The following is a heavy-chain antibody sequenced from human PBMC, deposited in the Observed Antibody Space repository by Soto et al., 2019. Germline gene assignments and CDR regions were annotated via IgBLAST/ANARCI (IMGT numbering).Heavy chain of an antibody. CDR2: IGTAGDT. Sequence: GGSLRLSCAASGFTFSSYDMHWVRQATGKGLEWVSAIGTAGDTYYPGSVKGRFTISRENAKNSLYLQMNSLRAGDTAVYYCARATGTTDALHVWGQGTMVTVSS. V-gene: IGHV3-13*01. CDR3: ARATGTTDALHV. J-gene: IGHJ3*01. CDR1: GFTFSSYD. D-gene: IGHD3-9*01.